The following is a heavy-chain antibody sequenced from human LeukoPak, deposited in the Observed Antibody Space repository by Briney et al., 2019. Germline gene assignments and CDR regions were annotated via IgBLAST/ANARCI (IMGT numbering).Heavy chain of an antibody. CDR2: INSDGSWT. V-gene: IGHV3-74*01. D-gene: IGHD2/OR15-2a*01. CDR1: GFAFSTYW. Sequence: PGGSLRLSCAASGFAFSTYWMHWVRQASGKGLVWVSHINSDGSWTSYADSVKGRFTISKDNAKNTVYLQMNSLRAEDTAVYYCVSFYETYWGRGTLVTVSS. CDR3: VSFYETY. J-gene: IGHJ4*02.